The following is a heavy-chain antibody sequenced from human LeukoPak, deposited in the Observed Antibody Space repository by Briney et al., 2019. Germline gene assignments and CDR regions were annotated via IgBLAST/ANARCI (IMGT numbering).Heavy chain of an antibody. Sequence: KPSETLSLTCTVSGGSISSSSYYWGWIRQPPGKGLEWIGSIYYSGSTYYNPSLKSRVTISVDTSKNQFSLKLSSVTAADTAVYYCARHPPLRGCDFWSGNWFDPWGQGTLVTVSS. V-gene: IGHV4-39*01. CDR1: GGSISSSSYY. CDR2: IYYSGST. D-gene: IGHD3-3*01. J-gene: IGHJ5*02. CDR3: ARHPPLRGCDFWSGNWFDP.